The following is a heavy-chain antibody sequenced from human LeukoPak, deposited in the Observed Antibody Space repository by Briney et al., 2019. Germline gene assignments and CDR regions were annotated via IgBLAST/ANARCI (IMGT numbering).Heavy chain of an antibody. CDR2: IIPIFGTA. D-gene: IGHD5-18*01. J-gene: IGHJ2*01. V-gene: IGHV1-69*13. CDR1: GGTFGSYV. CDR3: AKEGDTALVTGYFDL. Sequence: SVKVSCKASGGTFGSYVISWVRQAPGQRLEWMGGIIPIFGTAHYAQKFQGRLTITADESTSTVYMEMSSLRSEDTAMYYCAKEGDTALVTGYFDLWGRGTLVTVSA.